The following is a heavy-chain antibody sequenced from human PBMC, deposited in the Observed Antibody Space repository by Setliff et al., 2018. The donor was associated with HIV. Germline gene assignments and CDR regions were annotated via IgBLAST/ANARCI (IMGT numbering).Heavy chain of an antibody. CDR3: VRDILMRGSTLYFDL. CDR1: GGFITSHY. J-gene: IGHJ2*01. V-gene: IGHV4-59*11. Sequence: LSLTCSVSGGFITSHYWSWIRQTPGTGLEWIGQIYHSGYINYNPSLRSRVTLSLDVSSNQFSLKLYSVTPADAGVYFCVRDILMRGSTLYFDLWGRGALVTVSS. CDR2: IYHSGYI. D-gene: IGHD3-16*01.